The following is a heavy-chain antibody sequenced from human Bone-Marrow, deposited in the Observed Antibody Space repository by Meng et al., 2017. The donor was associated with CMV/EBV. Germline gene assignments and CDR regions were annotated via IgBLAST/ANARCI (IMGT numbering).Heavy chain of an antibody. V-gene: IGHV4-39*07. J-gene: IGHJ6*02. CDR3: ARARSGGRYYYGMDV. CDR1: GGSISSSSYY. Sequence: SETLSLTSTVSGGSISSSSYYWGWIRQPPGKGLEWIGSIYYSGSTYYNPSLKSRVTISVDTSKNQFSLKLNSVTAADTAVYSCARARSGGRYYYGMDVWGQGTTVTVSS. D-gene: IGHD1-26*01. CDR2: IYYSGST.